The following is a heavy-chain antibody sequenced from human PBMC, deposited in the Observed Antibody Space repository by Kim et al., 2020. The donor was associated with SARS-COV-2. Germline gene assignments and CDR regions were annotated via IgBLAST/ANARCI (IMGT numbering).Heavy chain of an antibody. CDR1: GGSISSGGHY. V-gene: IGHV4-31*03. J-gene: IGHJ4*02. D-gene: IGHD3-22*01. CDR2: IYYSGST. CDR3: AREYYYDVSNSVYFDY. Sequence: SETLSLTCTVSGGSISSGGHYWSWIRQHPGKGLEWIGYIYYSGSTYYNPSLKSRVTISVDTSKNQFSLKLSSVTAADTAVYYCAREYYYDVSNSVYFDYWGQGTPVTVSS.